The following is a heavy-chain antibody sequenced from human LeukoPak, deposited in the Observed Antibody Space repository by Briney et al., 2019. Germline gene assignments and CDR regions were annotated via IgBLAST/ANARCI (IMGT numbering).Heavy chain of an antibody. D-gene: IGHD3-9*01. CDR2: IYYSGST. J-gene: IGHJ4*02. V-gene: IGHV4-59*01. Sequence: SETLSLTCTVSGGSISSYYWSWVRQPPGKGLEWLGYIYYSGSTNYNPSLKSRVTISLDTSKNQFSLKLSSVTAADTAVYYCARANYDILTGSPYYFDYWGQGTLVTVSS. CDR3: ARANYDILTGSPYYFDY. CDR1: GGSISSYY.